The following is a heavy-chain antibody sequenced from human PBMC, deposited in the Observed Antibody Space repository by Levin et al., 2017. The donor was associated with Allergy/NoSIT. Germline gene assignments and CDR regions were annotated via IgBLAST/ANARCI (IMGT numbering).Heavy chain of an antibody. D-gene: IGHD3-10*01. CDR1: GGSFSGYY. CDR3: ARGRESGSGRSDAFDI. J-gene: IGHJ3*02. Sequence: SETLSLTCAVYGGSFSGYYWSWIRQPPGKGLEWIGEINHSGSTNYNPSLKSRVTISVDTSKNQFSLKLSSVTAADTAVYYCARGRESGSGRSDAFDIWGQGTMVTVSS. V-gene: IGHV4-34*01. CDR2: INHSGST.